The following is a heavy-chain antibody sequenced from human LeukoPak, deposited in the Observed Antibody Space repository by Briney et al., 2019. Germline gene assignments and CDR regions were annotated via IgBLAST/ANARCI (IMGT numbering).Heavy chain of an antibody. J-gene: IGHJ4*02. CDR2: ISSSGSTM. D-gene: IGHD3-22*01. Sequence: GGSLRLSCAASRFTFSSYEMNWVRQAPGKGPEWVSYISSSGSTMYYADSVKGRFTISRDNAKNSLFLQMNSLRAEDTAVYYCARDMSYDGSAYHHYYFDYWGQGTLVTVSS. V-gene: IGHV3-48*03. CDR3: ARDMSYDGSAYHHYYFDY. CDR1: RFTFSSYE.